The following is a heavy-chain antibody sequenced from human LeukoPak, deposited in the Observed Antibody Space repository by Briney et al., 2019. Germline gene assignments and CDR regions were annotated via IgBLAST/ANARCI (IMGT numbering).Heavy chain of an antibody. V-gene: IGHV3-23*01. J-gene: IGHJ4*02. D-gene: IGHD1-26*01. CDR2: T. CDR3: VKMGDVGATTHFDY. Sequence: TYYADSVKGRFTISRDNSKNTFYLQMNSLRVEDTAVYNCVKMGDVGATTHFDYWGQGTLVTVSS.